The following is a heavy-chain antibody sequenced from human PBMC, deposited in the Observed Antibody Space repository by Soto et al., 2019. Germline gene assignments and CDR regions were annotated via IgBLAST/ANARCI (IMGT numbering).Heavy chain of an antibody. CDR1: GGSISSGGYS. CDR2: IYHSGST. D-gene: IGHD3-10*01. J-gene: IGHJ6*02. V-gene: IGHV4-30-2*01. CDR3: ARALRRPRGSGSFDYYYDGMDV. Sequence: PSETLSLTCAVSGGSISSGGYSWSWIRQPPGKGLEWIGYIYHSGSTYYNPSLKSRVTISVDRSKNQFSLKLSSVTAADTAVYYCARALRRPRGSGSFDYYYDGMDVWGQGTTVTAP.